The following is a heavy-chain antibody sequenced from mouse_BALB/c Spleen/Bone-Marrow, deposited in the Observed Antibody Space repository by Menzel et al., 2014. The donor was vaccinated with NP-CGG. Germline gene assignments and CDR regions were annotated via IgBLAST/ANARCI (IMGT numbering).Heavy chain of an antibody. V-gene: IGHV1-9*01. Sequence: VQPQESGAELMKPGASVKISCKATGYTFSSYWIEWVKQRPGHGLEWIGEILPGSGSTNYNEKFKGKATFTADTSSNTAYMQLSSLTSEDPAVYYCARGIDYYAMDYWGQGTSVTVSS. CDR3: ARGIDYYAMDY. CDR2: ILPGSGST. J-gene: IGHJ4*01. CDR1: GYTFSSYW.